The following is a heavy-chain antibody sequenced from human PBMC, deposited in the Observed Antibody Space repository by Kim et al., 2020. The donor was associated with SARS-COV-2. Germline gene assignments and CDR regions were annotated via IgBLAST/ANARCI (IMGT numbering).Heavy chain of an antibody. J-gene: IGHJ4*02. CDR2: IYYSGST. Sequence: SETLSLTCTVSGGSISSGDYYWSWIRQPPGKGLEWIGYIYYSGSTYYNPSLKSRVTISVDTSKNQFSLKLSSVTAADTAVYYCARAPGYSSGWPRGDFDYWGQGTLVTVSS. D-gene: IGHD6-19*01. CDR3: ARAPGYSSGWPRGDFDY. V-gene: IGHV4-30-4*01. CDR1: GGSISSGDYY.